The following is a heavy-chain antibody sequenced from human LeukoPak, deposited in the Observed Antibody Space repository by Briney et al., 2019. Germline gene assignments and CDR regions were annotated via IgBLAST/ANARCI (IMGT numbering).Heavy chain of an antibody. J-gene: IGHJ4*02. CDR2: IYYSGST. CDR1: GGSISSSNW. V-gene: IGHV4-4*02. Sequence: SETLSLTCAVSGGSISSSNWWSWVRQPPGKGLEWIGYIYYSGSTYYNPSLKSRVTISIDTSKNQFSLKLSSVTAADTAVYYCAREEGSGWYGYWGQGTLVTVSS. D-gene: IGHD6-19*01. CDR3: AREEGSGWYGY.